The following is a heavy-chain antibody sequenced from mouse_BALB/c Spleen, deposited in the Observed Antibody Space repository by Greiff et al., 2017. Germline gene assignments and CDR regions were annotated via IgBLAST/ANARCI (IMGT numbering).Heavy chain of an antibody. CDR3: ARDAYDDSFAY. D-gene: IGHD2-14*01. J-gene: IGHJ3*01. Sequence: QVQLKESGPGLVAPSQSLSITCTVSGFSLSRYSVHWVRQPPGKGLEWLGMRWGGGSTDYNSAIKSRLSISKDNSKNQVFLKMNSLQTEDTAMYYRARDAYDDSFAYWGQGTLVTVSA. CDR2: RWGGGST. V-gene: IGHV2-6-4*01. CDR1: GFSLSRYS.